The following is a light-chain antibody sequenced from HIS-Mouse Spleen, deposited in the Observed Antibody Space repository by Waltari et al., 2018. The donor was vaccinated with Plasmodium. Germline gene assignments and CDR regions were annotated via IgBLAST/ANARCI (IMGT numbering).Light chain of an antibody. J-gene: IGKJ2*01. Sequence: DIVMTQSPDSLALSPGARATLNCQSSQSVVYSSNNKNYLAWYQPKPGQPPKLLIYWASTRESGVPYRFSGSGSGTDFTLTISSLQAEDVAVYYCQQYYSTPYTFGQGTKLEIK. CDR2: WAS. CDR1: QSVVYSSNNKNY. CDR3: QQYYSTPYT. V-gene: IGKV4-1*01.